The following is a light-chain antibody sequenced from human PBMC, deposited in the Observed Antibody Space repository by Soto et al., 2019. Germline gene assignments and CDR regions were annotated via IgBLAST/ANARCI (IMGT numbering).Light chain of an antibody. CDR3: CSYSGSSYV. CDR1: SSDVGGYNY. CDR2: DVS. V-gene: IGLV2-11*01. J-gene: IGLJ1*01. Sequence: QSALTQPPSVSGSPGQSVTLSCTGTSSDVGGYNYVSWYQQHPGKAPKLMIYDVSKRPSGVPDRFSGSKSGNTASLTISGLQAEDEADYYCCSYSGSSYVFGTGTKLTVL.